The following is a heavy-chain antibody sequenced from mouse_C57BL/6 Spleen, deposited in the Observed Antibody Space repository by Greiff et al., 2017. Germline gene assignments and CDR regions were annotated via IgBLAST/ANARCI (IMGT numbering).Heavy chain of an antibody. J-gene: IGHJ3*01. V-gene: IGHV1-7*01. D-gene: IGHD4-1*01. CDR2: INPSSGYT. CDR1: GYTFTSYW. Sequence: QVQLQQSGAELAKPGASVKLSCKASGYTFTSYWMHWVKQRPGQGLEWIGYINPSSGYTKYNQKFKDKAILTADKSSSTAYMQLSSLTYEDSAVYYCARDWDEAPFAYWGQGTLVTVSA. CDR3: ARDWDEAPFAY.